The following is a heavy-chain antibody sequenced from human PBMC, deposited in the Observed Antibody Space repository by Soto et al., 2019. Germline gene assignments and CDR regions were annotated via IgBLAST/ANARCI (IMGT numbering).Heavy chain of an antibody. CDR1: GFTFSNYW. CDR2: IDSDGSRI. CDR3: VRTSLVVAVATREDF. D-gene: IGHD2-15*01. V-gene: IGHV3-74*01. J-gene: IGHJ4*02. Sequence: EVQLVESGGGLVQPGESLRLSCAASGFTFSNYWMHWVRQAPGKGLVWVSRIDSDGSRITYADFVKGRFTISIDNAKNTVYLHMNSLTAEDTAVYYCVRTSLVVAVATREDFWGQGTLVTVSS.